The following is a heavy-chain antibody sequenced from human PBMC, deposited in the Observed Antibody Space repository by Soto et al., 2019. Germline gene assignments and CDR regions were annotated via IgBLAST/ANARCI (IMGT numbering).Heavy chain of an antibody. Sequence: QVQLVQSGAEVKKPGASVKVTCKASGYTFTSYGISWVRQAPGQGLEWMGWINAYNGKPNYAQKLQGRGTMTTDTSTSTAYLELRSLGSDDTAVYYCARDWLGVDYWGQGTLVTVSS. CDR1: GYTFTSYG. D-gene: IGHD5-12*01. CDR2: INAYNGKP. V-gene: IGHV1-18*01. J-gene: IGHJ4*02. CDR3: ARDWLGVDY.